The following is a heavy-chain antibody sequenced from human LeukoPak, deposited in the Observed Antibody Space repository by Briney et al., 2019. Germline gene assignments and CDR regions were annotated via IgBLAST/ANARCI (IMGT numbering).Heavy chain of an antibody. CDR3: AKDILAAGLFFDY. CDR1: GFTFRDYY. D-gene: IGHD6-13*01. Sequence: GGSLRLSCAASGFTFRDYYMGWIRQAPGKGLEWVSYISPTGGALYYAGSVKGRFAISRDNGQNSLFLQMNGLRAEDTALYYCAKDILAAGLFFDYWGQGTLVTVSS. V-gene: IGHV3-11*01. J-gene: IGHJ4*02. CDR2: ISPTGGAL.